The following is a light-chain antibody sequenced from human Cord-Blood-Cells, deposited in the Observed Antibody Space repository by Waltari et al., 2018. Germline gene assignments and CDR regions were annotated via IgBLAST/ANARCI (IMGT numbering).Light chain of an antibody. CDR1: SLRRHY. J-gene: IGLJ3*02. V-gene: IGLV3-19*01. CDR2: GKN. Sequence: SSELPHDPAVSLPFGPTVRRTCHGVSLRRHYSHWYQQKPGQAPVLVIYGKNNRPSVTPDRFSGSSSGNTASLTITGAQAEEEADYYCSSRDSSGNHWVFGGGTKLTVL. CDR3: SSRDSSGNHWV.